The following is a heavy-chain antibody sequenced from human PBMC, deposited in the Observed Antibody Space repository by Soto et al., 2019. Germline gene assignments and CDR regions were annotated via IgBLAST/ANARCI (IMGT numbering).Heavy chain of an antibody. J-gene: IGHJ5*02. CDR1: GGTFSSYA. D-gene: IGHD4-17*01. Sequence: QVQLVQSGAEVKKPGSSVKVSCKASGGTFSSYAISWVRQAPGQGLEWMGGIIPIFGTANYAQKFQGRVTINADEYPNTAYMELSSLRYEDTAVYYCASFGVGDYGDYGEWFGPWGQGNLVTVSS. CDR2: IIPIFGTA. CDR3: ASFGVGDYGDYGEWFGP. V-gene: IGHV1-69*12.